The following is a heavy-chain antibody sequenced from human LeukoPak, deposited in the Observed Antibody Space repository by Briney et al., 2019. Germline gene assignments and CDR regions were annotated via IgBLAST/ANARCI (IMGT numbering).Heavy chain of an antibody. V-gene: IGHV1-2*02. CDR2: INPNSGGT. Sequence: GASVKVSCKASGYTFTGYYMHWVRQAPGQGLEWMGWINPNSGGTNYAQKFQGRVTMTRDMSTSTVYMELSSLRSEDTAVYYCARDLSRLRIMMDYWGQGTLVTVSS. D-gene: IGHD3-16*01. CDR1: GYTFTGYY. CDR3: ARDLSRLRIMMDY. J-gene: IGHJ4*02.